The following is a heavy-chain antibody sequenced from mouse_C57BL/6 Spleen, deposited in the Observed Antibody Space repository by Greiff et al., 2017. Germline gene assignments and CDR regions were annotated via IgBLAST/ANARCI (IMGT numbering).Heavy chain of an antibody. Sequence: QVQLQQPGAELVRPGSSVKLSCKASGYTFTSYWMHWVKQRPIQGLEWIGNIDPSDSETHYNQKFKDKATLTVDKSSSTAYMQLSSLTSEDSAVYYCARSEDYGSSYFGVWGTGTTLTVSS. CDR3: ARSEDYGSSYFGV. D-gene: IGHD1-1*01. CDR2: IDPSDSET. CDR1: GYTFTSYW. V-gene: IGHV1-52*01. J-gene: IGHJ1*03.